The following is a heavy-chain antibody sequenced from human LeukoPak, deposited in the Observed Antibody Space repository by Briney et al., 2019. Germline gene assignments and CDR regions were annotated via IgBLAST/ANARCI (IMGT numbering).Heavy chain of an antibody. Sequence: PGGSLGLSCAASGFTFSSYSMNWVRQAPGKGLEWVSSISSSSSYIYYADSVKGRFTISRDNAKNSLYLQMNSLRAEDTAVYYCARGYSSGWYFDYWGQGTLVTVSS. CDR1: GFTFSSYS. D-gene: IGHD6-19*01. J-gene: IGHJ4*02. CDR3: ARGYSSGWYFDY. V-gene: IGHV3-21*01. CDR2: ISSSSSYI.